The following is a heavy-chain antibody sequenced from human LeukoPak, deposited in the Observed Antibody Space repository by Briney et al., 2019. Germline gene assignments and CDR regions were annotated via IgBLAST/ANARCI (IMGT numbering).Heavy chain of an antibody. CDR1: GYTFTSYG. Sequence: ASVKVSCKASGYTFTSYGISWVRQAPGQGLEWMGWISAYNGNTNYAQKFQGRVTITADESTSTAYMELSSLRSEDTAVYYCARGQLLWFGELLSDYYYMDVWGKGTTVTISS. D-gene: IGHD3-10*01. CDR2: ISAYNGNT. V-gene: IGHV1-18*01. J-gene: IGHJ6*03. CDR3: ARGQLLWFGELLSDYYYMDV.